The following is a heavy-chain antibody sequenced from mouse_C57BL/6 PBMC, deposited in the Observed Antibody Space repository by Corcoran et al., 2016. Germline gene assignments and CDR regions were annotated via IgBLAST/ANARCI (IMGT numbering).Heavy chain of an antibody. CDR3: ARSTYGRSYLWYLDA. V-gene: IGHV14-3*01. Sequence: EVQLQQSVAELVRPGASVELSCTASGFNIKNNYMYWVKQRPEQGLGGSGRSDHANGKTKYAPKFQGKATITADTSYNTAYLQLSSLTSEDPAIDYCARSTYGRSYLWYLDAWGTGTTVTASS. D-gene: IGHD1-1*01. CDR1: GFNIKNNY. CDR2: SDHANGKT. J-gene: IGHJ1*03.